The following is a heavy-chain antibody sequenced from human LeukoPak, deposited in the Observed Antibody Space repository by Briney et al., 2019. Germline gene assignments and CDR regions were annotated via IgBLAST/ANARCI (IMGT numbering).Heavy chain of an antibody. J-gene: IGHJ4*02. CDR1: GYTFTRYA. D-gene: IGHD5-18*01. CDR2: INTNTGNP. CDR3: ARDLRGYSYGLGTTFDY. Sequence: ASVKVSCKASGYTFTRYAMNWVRQAPGQGLEWMGWINTNTGNPTYGQGFTGRFVFSLDTSVSRAYLQISSLKAEDTAVYYCARDLRGYSYGLGTTFDYWGQGTLVTVSS. V-gene: IGHV7-4-1*02.